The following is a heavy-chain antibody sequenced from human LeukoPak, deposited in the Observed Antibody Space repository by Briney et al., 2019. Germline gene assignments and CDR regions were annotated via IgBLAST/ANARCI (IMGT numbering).Heavy chain of an antibody. V-gene: IGHV3-7*01. J-gene: IGHJ4*02. CDR2: INHNGNVN. CDR3: ARDVGYFRFDY. CDR1: GFTFSSYW. Sequence: PGGSLRLSCAASGFTFSSYWMNWARQAPGKGLEWVASINHNGNVNYYVDSVKGRFTISRDNAKNSLYLQMNNLRAEDTAVYYCARDVGYFRFDYWGQGTLVAVSS. D-gene: IGHD5-18*01.